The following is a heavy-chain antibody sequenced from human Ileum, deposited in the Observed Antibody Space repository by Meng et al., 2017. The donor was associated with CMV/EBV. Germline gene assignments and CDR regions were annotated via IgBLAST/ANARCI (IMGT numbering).Heavy chain of an antibody. CDR1: GYTFTGYY. Sequence: ASGYTFTGYYMHWVRQAPGQGLEWMGWINPNSGGTNYAQKFQGRVTMTRDTSISTTYMELSRLRSDDTAVYYCARPYDFWTTNWFDPWGQGTLVTVS. J-gene: IGHJ5*02. D-gene: IGHD3-3*01. V-gene: IGHV1-2*02. CDR3: ARPYDFWTTNWFDP. CDR2: INPNSGGT.